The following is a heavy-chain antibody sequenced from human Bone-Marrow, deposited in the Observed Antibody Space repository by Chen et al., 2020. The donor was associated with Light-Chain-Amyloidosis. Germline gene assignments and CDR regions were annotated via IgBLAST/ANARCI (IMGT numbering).Heavy chain of an antibody. CDR2: FDPEDSET. CDR3: VSQAHLRSTSSSWFDP. V-gene: IGHV1-24*01. D-gene: IGHD2-2*01. J-gene: IGHJ5*02. Sequence: HWVRQAPGKGLEWMGGFDPEDSETIYAQKFQGRVTMTEDKSXXKASXXXXXXXXXXXXIXYCVSQAHLRSTSSSWFDPWGQGTLLTVSS.